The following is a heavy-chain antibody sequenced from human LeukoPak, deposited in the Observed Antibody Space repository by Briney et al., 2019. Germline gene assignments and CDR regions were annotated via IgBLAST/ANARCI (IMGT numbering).Heavy chain of an antibody. J-gene: IGHJ1*01. CDR3: ARNSGPTNEYFQH. V-gene: IGHV4-4*02. D-gene: IGHD1-26*01. Sequence: SETLSLTCAVSGGSISSSNWWSWVRQPPGKGLAWIGEIYHSGSTNYNPSLKSRVTISVDTSKNQFSLKLSSVTAADTAVYYCARNSGPTNEYFQHWGQGTLVTVSS. CDR2: IYHSGST. CDR1: GGSISSSNW.